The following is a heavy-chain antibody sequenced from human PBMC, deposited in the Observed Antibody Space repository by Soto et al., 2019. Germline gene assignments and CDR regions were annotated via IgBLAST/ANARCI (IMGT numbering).Heavy chain of an antibody. V-gene: IGHV3-23*01. J-gene: IGHJ4*02. CDR3: AKDAPRSGWGSDY. Sequence: GGSLRLSCAASGFTFSIYAMSWVRQAPGKGLEWVSTIGGSGGATSYADFVRGRFTISRDNSRNTLYLQMNSLRAEDTAVYYCAKDAPRSGWGSDYWGRGXLVTVPS. CDR1: GFTFSIYA. CDR2: IGGSGGAT. D-gene: IGHD3-22*01.